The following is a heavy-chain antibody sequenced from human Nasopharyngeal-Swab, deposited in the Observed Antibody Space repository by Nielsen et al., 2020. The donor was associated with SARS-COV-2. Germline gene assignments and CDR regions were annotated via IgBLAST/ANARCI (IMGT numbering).Heavy chain of an antibody. CDR2: IYYSGST. D-gene: IGHD6-13*01. CDR3: ARDHQYSSSWFGRGYNWFDP. CDR1: GGSISSYY. Sequence: SETLSLTCTVSGGSISSYYWSWIRQPPGKGLEWIGYIYYSGSTNYNPSLKSRATISVDTSKNQFSLKLSSVTAADTAVYYCARDHQYSSSWFGRGYNWFDPWGQGTLVTVS. V-gene: IGHV4-59*01. J-gene: IGHJ5*02.